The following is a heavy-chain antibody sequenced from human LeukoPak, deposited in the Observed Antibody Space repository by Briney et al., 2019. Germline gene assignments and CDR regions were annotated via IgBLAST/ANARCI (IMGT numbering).Heavy chain of an antibody. D-gene: IGHD1-1*01. V-gene: IGHV3-9*01. J-gene: IGHJ4*02. Sequence: GRSLRLSCAASGFTFDDYAMHWVRQAPGKGLEWFSGISWNSGSIGYADSVKGRFTISRDNAKNSLYLQMNSLRAEDTAVYYCARPLDYGDYWGQGTLVTVSS. CDR1: GFTFDDYA. CDR3: ARPLDYGDY. CDR2: ISWNSGSI.